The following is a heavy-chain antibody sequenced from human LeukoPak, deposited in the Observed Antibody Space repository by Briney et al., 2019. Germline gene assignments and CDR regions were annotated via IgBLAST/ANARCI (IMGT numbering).Heavy chain of an antibody. D-gene: IGHD1-26*01. V-gene: IGHV1-18*01. CDR3: ARDQYSGSYYTYYYYYMDV. CDR1: VYTYTSYG. CDR2: ISAYNGNT. Sequence: ASVKVSCKASVYTYTSYGISWVRQAPGQGLEWMGWISAYNGNTNYAQKLQGRVTMTTDTSTSTAYMELRSLRSDDTAVYYCARDQYSGSYYTYYYYYMDVWGKGTTVTVSS. J-gene: IGHJ6*03.